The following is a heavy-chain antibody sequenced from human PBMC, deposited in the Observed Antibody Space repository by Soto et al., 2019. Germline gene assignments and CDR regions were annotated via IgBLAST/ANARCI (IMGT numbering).Heavy chain of an antibody. CDR1: GGTFNSYA. D-gene: IGHD6-19*01. CDR3: ARDLSGYSSGWYGNY. CDR2: IIPIFGTV. V-gene: IGHV1-69*13. J-gene: IGHJ4*02. Sequence: SVKVSCKASGGTFNSYAIRWVRQAPGQGLEWMGGIIPIFGTVNYAQKFQGRVTITADESTSTAYMELSSLRSEDTAVYYCARDLSGYSSGWYGNYWGQGTLVTVSS.